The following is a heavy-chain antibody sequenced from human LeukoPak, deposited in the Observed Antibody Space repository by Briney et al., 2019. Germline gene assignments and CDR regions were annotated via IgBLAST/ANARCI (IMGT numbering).Heavy chain of an antibody. CDR3: ARDQEGFDY. J-gene: IGHJ4*02. V-gene: IGHV1-46*01. CDR1: GYTFTSNY. Sequence: ASVKVSCKASGYTFTSNYIHWVRQAPGQGLEWMGMIYPRDGSTSYAQKFQGRVTVTKDTSTSTVHMELSGLRSEDTAVYYCARDQEGFDYWGQGTLVTVSS. CDR2: IYPRDGST.